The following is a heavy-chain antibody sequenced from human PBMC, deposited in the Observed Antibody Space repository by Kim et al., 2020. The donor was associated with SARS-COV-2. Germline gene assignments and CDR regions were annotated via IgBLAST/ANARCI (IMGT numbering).Heavy chain of an antibody. CDR3: VREVVVSLDS. D-gene: IGHD2-15*01. Sequence: SDQYYVDSVEGRFTVSRDNSRNALYLQLNSLRVDDTAIYFCVREVVVSLDSWGQGTQVTVSS. CDR2: SDQ. J-gene: IGHJ4*02. V-gene: IGHV3-30*01.